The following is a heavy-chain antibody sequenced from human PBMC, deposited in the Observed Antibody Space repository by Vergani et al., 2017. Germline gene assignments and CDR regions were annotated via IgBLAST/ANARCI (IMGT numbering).Heavy chain of an antibody. D-gene: IGHD2-15*01. CDR2: INHSGST. CDR3: ARGAPNSKRGYCRGGSCYSKHYYMDV. J-gene: IGHJ6*03. Sequence: QVQLQQWGAGLLKPSETLSLTCAVYGGSFSGYYWSWIRQPPGKGLEWIGEINHSGSTNYNPSLKSRVTISVDTSKNQFSLKLSSVTAADTAVDYCARGAPNSKRGYCRGGSCYSKHYYMDVWGKGTTVTVSS. CDR1: GGSFSGYY. V-gene: IGHV4-34*01.